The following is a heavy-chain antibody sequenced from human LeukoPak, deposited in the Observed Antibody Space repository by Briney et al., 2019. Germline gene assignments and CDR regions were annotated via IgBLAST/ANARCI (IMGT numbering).Heavy chain of an antibody. Sequence: SETLSLTCTVSGGSISSYYWSWIRQPPGKGLEWIGYIYYSGSTNYNPSLKSRVTISVDTSKNQFSLKLSSVTAADTAVYYCARGPEYSSSWHRPNWFDPWGQGTLVTVSS. V-gene: IGHV4-59*01. CDR2: IYYSGST. J-gene: IGHJ5*02. CDR3: ARGPEYSSSWHRPNWFDP. D-gene: IGHD6-13*01. CDR1: GGSISSYY.